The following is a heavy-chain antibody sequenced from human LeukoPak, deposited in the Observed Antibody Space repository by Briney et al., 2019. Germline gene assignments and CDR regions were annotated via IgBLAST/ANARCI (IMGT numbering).Heavy chain of an antibody. J-gene: IGHJ4*02. V-gene: IGHV3-30*19. CDR2: ISYDGSNK. CDR1: GFTFSSYG. CDR3: ASPLVGADYFDY. Sequence: GRSLRLSCAASGFTFSSYGMHWVRQAPGKGLEWVAVISYDGSNKYYADSVKGRFTISRDNSKNTLYLQMNSLRAEDTAVYYCASPLVGADYFDYWGQGTLVTVSS. D-gene: IGHD1-26*01.